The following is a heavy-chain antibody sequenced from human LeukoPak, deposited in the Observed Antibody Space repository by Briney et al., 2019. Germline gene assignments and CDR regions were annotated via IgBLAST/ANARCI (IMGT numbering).Heavy chain of an antibody. J-gene: IGHJ4*02. CDR1: GGSITSYY. CDR2: IHYSGST. D-gene: IGHD3-10*01. Sequence: SETLSLTCTVSGGSITSYYWSWMRQSPGRGLEWIGYIHYSGSTNYNPSLKSRVTMSVDTSKNQFSLRLSSVTTADTAVYYCARVGSYNFDYWGQGTLVTVSS. CDR3: ARVGSYNFDY. V-gene: IGHV4-59*01.